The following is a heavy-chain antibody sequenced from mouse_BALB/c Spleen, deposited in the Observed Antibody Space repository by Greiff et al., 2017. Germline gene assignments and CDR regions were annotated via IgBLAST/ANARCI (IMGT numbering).Heavy chain of an antibody. V-gene: IGHV1-4*02. CDR3: ATLLRLRGYAMDY. CDR2: INPSSGYT. D-gene: IGHD1-2*01. Sequence: VQLVESAAELARPGASVKMSCKASGYTFTSYTMHWVKQRPGQGLEWIGYINPSSGYTEYNQKFKDKTTLTADKSSSTAYMQLSSLTSEDSAVYYCATLLRLRGYAMDYWGQGTSVTVSS. CDR1: GYTFTSYT. J-gene: IGHJ4*01.